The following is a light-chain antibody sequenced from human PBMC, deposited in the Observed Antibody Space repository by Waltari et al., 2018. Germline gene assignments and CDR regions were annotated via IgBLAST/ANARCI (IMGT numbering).Light chain of an antibody. CDR2: AAS. CDR3: QQLNSYPRFT. CDR1: QGISSY. Sequence: DIQLTQSPSFLSASVGERVTITCRASQGISSYLAWYQQTPGKCPKLLIYAASTLQSGVPSRFRGSVSGTEFTLTISSLQTEDFATYYCQQLNSYPRFTFGPGTKVDIK. V-gene: IGKV1-9*01. J-gene: IGKJ3*01.